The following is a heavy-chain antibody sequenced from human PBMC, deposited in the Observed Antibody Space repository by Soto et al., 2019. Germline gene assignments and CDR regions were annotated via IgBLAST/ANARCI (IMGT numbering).Heavy chain of an antibody. Sequence: DLEESGGGVVQPGESLRLSCATSGFTFSEDAMHWFRQAPGKGLEWVAVIWYDGSKKHYADSVKGRFTISRDNSKNTLFLQMNSLTAEDTAVYWCVREGRHTAMFSGFDYWGQGTRVTASS. V-gene: IGHV3-33*01. CDR3: VREGRHTAMFSGFDY. J-gene: IGHJ4*02. CDR1: GFTFSEDA. CDR2: IWYDGSKK. D-gene: IGHD5-18*01.